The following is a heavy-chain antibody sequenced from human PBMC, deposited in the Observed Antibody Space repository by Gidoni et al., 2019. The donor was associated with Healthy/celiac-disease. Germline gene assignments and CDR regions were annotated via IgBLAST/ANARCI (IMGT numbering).Heavy chain of an antibody. CDR2: IIPIFGTA. V-gene: IGHV1-69*01. J-gene: IGHJ6*03. D-gene: IGHD1-1*01. CDR1: GGTVSSYA. Sequence: QVQLVQSGAEVKKPGSSVKVSCKASGGTVSSYAISWVRQAPGQGLEWMGGIIPIFGTANYAQKFQGRVTITADESTSTAYMELSSLRSEDTAVYYCARDSYVETGTTDYYYYYMDVWGKGTTVTVSS. CDR3: ARDSYVETGTTDYYYYYMDV.